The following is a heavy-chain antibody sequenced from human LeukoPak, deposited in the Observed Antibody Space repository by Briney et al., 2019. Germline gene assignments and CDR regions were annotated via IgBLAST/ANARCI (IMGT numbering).Heavy chain of an antibody. J-gene: IGHJ4*02. CDR3: ARGRRISVAGLFDY. D-gene: IGHD6-19*01. V-gene: IGHV4-59*01. CDR1: GGSITNYY. CDR2: IYYSGTT. Sequence: PSETLSLTCTVSGGSITNYYWSWIRQPPGKGLEWIGFIYYSGTTNYNPSLKSRVTISVDTSKNQFSLKLSSMTAADTAVYYCARGRRISVAGLFDYWGQGTLVTVSS.